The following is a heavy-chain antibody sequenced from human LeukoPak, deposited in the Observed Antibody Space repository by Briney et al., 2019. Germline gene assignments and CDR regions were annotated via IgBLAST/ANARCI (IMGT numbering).Heavy chain of an antibody. CDR1: GFTFDDYA. J-gene: IGHJ4*02. V-gene: IGHV3-9*01. CDR3: ATSGSGY. CDR2: ISWNSGSI. D-gene: IGHD6-19*01. Sequence: GRSLRLSCAASGFTFDDYAMHWVRQAPGKGLEWVSGISWNSGSIGYADSVKGRFTISRDNAKNSLYLQMNSLRAEDTALYYCATSGSGYWGQGTLVTVSS.